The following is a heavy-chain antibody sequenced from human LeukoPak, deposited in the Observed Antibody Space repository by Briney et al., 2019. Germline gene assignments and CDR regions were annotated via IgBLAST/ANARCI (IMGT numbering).Heavy chain of an antibody. CDR1: GFTFRNHA. Sequence: GGSLRLSCAASGFTFRNHAIHWVRQAPGKGLEWVAQIWYDGSNKYYLESVKGRFTISRDNSKNTLYLQMNSLRADDTGVYCCAKGDSSGWYESNWFDPWGQGTLVTVSS. V-gene: IGHV3-33*06. J-gene: IGHJ5*02. CDR2: IWYDGSNK. D-gene: IGHD6-19*01. CDR3: AKGDSSGWYESNWFDP.